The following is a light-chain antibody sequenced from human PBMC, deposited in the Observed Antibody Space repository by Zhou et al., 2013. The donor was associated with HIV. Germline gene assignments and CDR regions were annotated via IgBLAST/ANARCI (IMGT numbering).Light chain of an antibody. CDR2: GAS. Sequence: EVVMTQSPGTLSLSPGETATLSCRASQNVPYFAWYQQRSGQAPRLLIYGASTRATGIPARFSGSGSGTEFTLTISSLQSEDVATYFCQKXNSAPLTFGGGTKVEIK. J-gene: IGKJ4*01. CDR3: QKXNSAPLT. CDR1: QNVPY. V-gene: IGKV3-15*01.